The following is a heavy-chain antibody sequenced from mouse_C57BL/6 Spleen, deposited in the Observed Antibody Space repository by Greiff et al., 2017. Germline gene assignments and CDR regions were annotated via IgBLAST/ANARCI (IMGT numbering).Heavy chain of an antibody. V-gene: IGHV1-64*01. CDR1: GYTFTSYW. CDR2: IHPNSGST. D-gene: IGHD2-5*01. J-gene: IGHJ2*01. CDR3: ARYYSNYEGAYYFDD. Sequence: QVQLQQPGAELVKPGASVKLSCKASGYTFTSYWMHWVKQRPGQGLEWIGMIHPNSGSTNYNEKFKSKATLTVDKSSSTAYMQLSSLTSEDSAVYYCARYYSNYEGAYYFDDWGQGTTLTVSS.